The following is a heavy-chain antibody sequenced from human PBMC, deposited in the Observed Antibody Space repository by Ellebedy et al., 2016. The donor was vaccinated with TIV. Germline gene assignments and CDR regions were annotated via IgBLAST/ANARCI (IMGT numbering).Heavy chain of an antibody. CDR2: ISVRSSTI. V-gene: IGHV3-48*04. Sequence: GGSLRLSXAASGFTFSGYGMDWVRQAPGKGLEWLSFISVRSSTIYYADSVKGRFTISRDDAKNSLYLRMNSLRAEDTAVYYCARGRDYAFDIWGQGTIVTVSS. J-gene: IGHJ3*02. CDR1: GFTFSGYG. D-gene: IGHD2-21*02. CDR3: ARGRDYAFDI.